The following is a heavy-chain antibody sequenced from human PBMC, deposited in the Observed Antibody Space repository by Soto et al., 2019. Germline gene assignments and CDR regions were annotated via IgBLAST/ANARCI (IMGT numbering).Heavy chain of an antibody. CDR2: ISYDGSNK. V-gene: IGHV3-30*18. Sequence: PGGSLRLSCAASGFTFSSYGMHWVRQAPGKGLEWVAVISYDGSNKYYADSVKGRFTISRDNSKNTLYLQMNSLRAEDMAVYYCAKDLAATYIYYGMDVWGQGTTVTVSS. CDR1: GFTFSSYG. CDR3: AKDLAATYIYYGMDV. J-gene: IGHJ6*02. D-gene: IGHD6-13*01.